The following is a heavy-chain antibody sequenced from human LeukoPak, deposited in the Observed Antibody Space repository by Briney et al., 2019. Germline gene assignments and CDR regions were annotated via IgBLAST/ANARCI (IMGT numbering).Heavy chain of an antibody. D-gene: IGHD3-9*01. V-gene: IGHV3-23*01. CDR3: TRDLMDYDVSTGLHHYYMDV. CDR2: IGGGGGTT. CDR1: GFTFSTYA. Sequence: GGSLRLSCAPSGFTFSTYAMIWVRQAQGKGLEWVSAIGGGGGTTYYADSVRGRFTISRDNAKNTLYLQMNTLRVEDTAVYYCTRDLMDYDVSTGLHHYYMDVWGQGTTVTVSS. J-gene: IGHJ6*02.